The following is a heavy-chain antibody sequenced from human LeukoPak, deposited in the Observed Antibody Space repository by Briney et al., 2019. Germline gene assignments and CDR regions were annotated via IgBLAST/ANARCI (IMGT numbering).Heavy chain of an antibody. V-gene: IGHV3-33*01. J-gene: IGHJ4*02. CDR1: GFTFSSYG. D-gene: IGHD1-1*01. CDR3: ATAGLGNYYFDS. Sequence: QPGGSLRLSCAASGFTFSSYGMHWARQVPGKGLEWVAVIWYDGSNKFYADSVKGRFTISRDNSKNTLYLQLNSLRAEDTAVYFCATAGLGNYYFDSWGQGSLVTVSS. CDR2: IWYDGSNK.